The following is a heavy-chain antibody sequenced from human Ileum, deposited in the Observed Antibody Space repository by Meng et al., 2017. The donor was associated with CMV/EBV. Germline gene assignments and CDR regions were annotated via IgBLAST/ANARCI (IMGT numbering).Heavy chain of an antibody. CDR2: INTNNGNT. V-gene: IGHV1-18*01. CDR3: ARGIDY. Sequence: QEQLVQSGAEERKPGASVKVSCKASGYTFTSQGITWVRQAPGQGLEWMGWINTNNGNTKYAWKFQGRVTMTTDTSTSTGYMELRSLRYDDTAVYYCARGIDYWGQGTLVTVFS. J-gene: IGHJ4*02. CDR1: GYTFTSQG.